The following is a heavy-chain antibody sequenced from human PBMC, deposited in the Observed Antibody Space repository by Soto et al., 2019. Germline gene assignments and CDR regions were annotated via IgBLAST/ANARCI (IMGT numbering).Heavy chain of an antibody. Sequence: PGGSLRLSCSASGFTFSSYAMHWVRQAPGKGLEYVSAISSNGGSTYYADSVKGRFTISRDNSKNTLYLQMSSLRAEDTAVYYCVKNPSGNGYDSRGAFDPWGQGTLVTVSS. CDR1: GFTFSSYA. J-gene: IGHJ5*02. V-gene: IGHV3-64D*08. CDR2: ISSNGGST. CDR3: VKNPSGNGYDSRGAFDP. D-gene: IGHD3-22*01.